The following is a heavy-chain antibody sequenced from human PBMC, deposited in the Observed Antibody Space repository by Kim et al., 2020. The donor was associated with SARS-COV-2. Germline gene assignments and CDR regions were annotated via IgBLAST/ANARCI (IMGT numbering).Heavy chain of an antibody. V-gene: IGHV3-11*01. D-gene: IGHD3-16*01. CDR1: GFTFNDYY. CDR3: ARDPWGTATGSFDY. CDR2: MSSSGHNI. J-gene: IGHJ4*02. Sequence: GGSLRLSCAASGFTFNDYYMSWIRQAPGKGLEWISHMSSSGHNIFYADSVRGRFTISRDNAKNSLFLQMNSLGAEDTALYFCARDPWGTATGSFDYWGQGTLV.